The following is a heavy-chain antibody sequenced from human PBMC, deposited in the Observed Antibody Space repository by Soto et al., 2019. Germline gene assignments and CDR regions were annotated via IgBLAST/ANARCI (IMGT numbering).Heavy chain of an antibody. D-gene: IGHD4-17*01. CDR2: ISGSGGST. J-gene: IGHJ4*02. Sequence: PGGSLRLSCAASGFTFSSYAMSWVRQAPGKGLEWVSAISGSGGSTYYADSVKGRFTISRDNSKNTLYLQMNSLRAEDTAVYYCAKDLPVTYYYFLPGPFDYWGQGTLVTVSS. CDR3: AKDLPVTYYYFLPGPFDY. CDR1: GFTFSSYA. V-gene: IGHV3-23*01.